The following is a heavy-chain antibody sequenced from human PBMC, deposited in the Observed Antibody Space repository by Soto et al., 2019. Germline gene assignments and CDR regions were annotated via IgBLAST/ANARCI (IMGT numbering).Heavy chain of an antibody. D-gene: IGHD2-15*01. CDR1: GYTFTSYS. V-gene: IGHV1-46*01. CDR3: ARDHNFGFILYAMDV. CDR2: INPSSGRT. Sequence: QVQLVQSGAEVKKPGASVRVSCKASGYTFTSYSMHWVRQAPGQGLEWMGIINPSSGRTSYAQNFQGRVTMTSDTSTSIVYMVMSSLKSEDTAVYYCARDHNFGFILYAMDVWGRGTTVTVSS. J-gene: IGHJ6*02.